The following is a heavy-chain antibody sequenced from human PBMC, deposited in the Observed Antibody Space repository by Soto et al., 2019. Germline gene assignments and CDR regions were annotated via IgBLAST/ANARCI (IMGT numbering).Heavy chain of an antibody. Sequence: VQLVESGGGVVQPGRSLRLSCAASGFTFSSYAMHWVRQAPGKGLEWVAVISYDGSNKYYADSVKGRFTISRDNSKNTLYLQMNSLRAEDTAVYYCAWSSIAARRHFDYWGQGTLVTVSS. CDR3: AWSSIAARRHFDY. CDR1: GFTFSSYA. D-gene: IGHD6-6*01. CDR2: ISYDGSNK. J-gene: IGHJ4*02. V-gene: IGHV3-30-3*01.